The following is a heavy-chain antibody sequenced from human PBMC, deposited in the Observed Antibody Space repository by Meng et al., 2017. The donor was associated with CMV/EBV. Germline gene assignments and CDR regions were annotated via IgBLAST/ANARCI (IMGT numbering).Heavy chain of an antibody. CDR2: IIPILGIA. D-gene: IGHD2-8*02. V-gene: IGHV1-69*02. J-gene: IGHJ4*02. CDR1: GVTFSSYT. CDR3: ADGAGGVFSGYFDY. Sequence: SSVKVSCKASGVTFSSYTISLARQDPGQGLEWIGRIIPILGIANYVQKFQGRVTITADKSTSTSYMELGSLRSEDTAVYYCADGAGGVFSGYFDYWGQGTLVTVSS.